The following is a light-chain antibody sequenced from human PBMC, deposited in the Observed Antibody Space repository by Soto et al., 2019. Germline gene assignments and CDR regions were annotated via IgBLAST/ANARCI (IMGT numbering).Light chain of an antibody. CDR2: GAS. CDR3: QHYGTSPVT. Sequence: EIVLTQSPGTLYLSPGERATLSCRASQSVSSSYLAWYQQKPGQAPRLLIYGASSRATGTPDRFSGSGSGTAFTLTISRLDPEDFAVYYCQHYGTSPVTFGQGTRLEI. CDR1: QSVSSSY. V-gene: IGKV3-20*01. J-gene: IGKJ5*01.